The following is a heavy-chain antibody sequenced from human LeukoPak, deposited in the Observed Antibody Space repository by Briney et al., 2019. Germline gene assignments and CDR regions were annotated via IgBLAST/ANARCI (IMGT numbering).Heavy chain of an antibody. Sequence: GGSLRLSCAASGFTFSSYGMQWIRQAPGKGLEGVVFIRYDGSNKYYADSVKGRFTISRDNSKNTLYLQMNSLRAEDTAVYYCAKDALPLGYCSSTSCYTGGFDYWGQGTLVTVSS. D-gene: IGHD2-2*02. J-gene: IGHJ4*02. CDR3: AKDALPLGYCSSTSCYTGGFDY. V-gene: IGHV3-30*02. CDR2: IRYDGSNK. CDR1: GFTFSSYG.